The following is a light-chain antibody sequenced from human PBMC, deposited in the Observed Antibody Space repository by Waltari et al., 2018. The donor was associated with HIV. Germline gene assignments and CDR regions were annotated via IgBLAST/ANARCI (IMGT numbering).Light chain of an antibody. J-gene: IGKJ5*01. CDR2: DAS. CDR1: QTIRSN. V-gene: IGKV3-15*01. CDR3: QQYNNWPPIT. Sequence: EILMTQSPATLSVSPGERATISCRASQTIRSNLAWYQQKPGQAPRLLLYDASTRATGIPARFSGSGSGTEFTLTITSLQSEDFAVYYCQQYNNWPPITFGQGTRLEIK.